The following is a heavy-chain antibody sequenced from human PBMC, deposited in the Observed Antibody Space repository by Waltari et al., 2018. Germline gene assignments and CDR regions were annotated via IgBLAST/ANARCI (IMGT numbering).Heavy chain of an antibody. CDR2: INPYNGDT. D-gene: IGHD6-13*01. CDR3: ARDDVDSSNFGGF. Sequence: QLVQSGAEGKKPGASVKVSCKDSGYIFSNYGITWVRKAPGQGREWMGWINPYNGDTKYKQNLQGRVTMTTDTSTTTAYMEIRTLRSDDTAIYYCARDDVDSSNFGGFWGQGTLVTVSS. CDR1: GYIFSNYG. J-gene: IGHJ4*02. V-gene: IGHV1-18*01.